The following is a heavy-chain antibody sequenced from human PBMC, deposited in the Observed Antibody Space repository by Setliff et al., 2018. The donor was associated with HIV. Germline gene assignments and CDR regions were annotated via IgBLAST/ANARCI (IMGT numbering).Heavy chain of an antibody. J-gene: IGHJ6*03. D-gene: IGHD6-6*01. CDR2: IYYSGST. CDR3: ARAEQLALGDYYYMDV. V-gene: IGHV4-30-4*08. CDR1: GGSISSGDYY. Sequence: PSETLSLTCTVSGGSISSGDYYWSWIRQPPGKGLEWIGYIYYSGSTYYNPSLKSRVTMSVDTSKNQFSLKLSSVTAADTAVYYCARAEQLALGDYYYMDVWGKGTTVTVSS.